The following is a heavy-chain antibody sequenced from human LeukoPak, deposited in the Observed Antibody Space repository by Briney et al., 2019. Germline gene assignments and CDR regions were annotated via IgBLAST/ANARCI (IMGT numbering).Heavy chain of an antibody. D-gene: IGHD6-19*01. J-gene: IGHJ4*02. V-gene: IGHV3-7*01. CDR1: GFTFSNSW. Sequence: PGGSLRLSCAASGFTFSNSWMTWVRQAPGKGLEWVASINPDGSNSYYLDSVKGRFTISRGNAKNSLDLQMNSLRAEDTAIYYCARGVSSGWYSDYWGQGTLVTVSS. CDR3: ARGVSSGWYSDY. CDR2: INPDGSNS.